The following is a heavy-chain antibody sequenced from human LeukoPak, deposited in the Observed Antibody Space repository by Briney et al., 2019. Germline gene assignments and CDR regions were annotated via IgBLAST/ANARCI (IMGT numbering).Heavy chain of an antibody. J-gene: IGHJ4*02. D-gene: IGHD6-19*01. Sequence: PGGSLRLSCAPSGFTLNNYSMNWVRQAPGEGLEWVSSISNSSSYIYYADSVKGRFTISGDNAKNSLYLQMNSLRAEDTGVYYCARRVAVADNYFDYWGQGTLVTVSS. CDR1: GFTLNNYS. V-gene: IGHV3-21*01. CDR3: ARRVAVADNYFDY. CDR2: ISNSSSYI.